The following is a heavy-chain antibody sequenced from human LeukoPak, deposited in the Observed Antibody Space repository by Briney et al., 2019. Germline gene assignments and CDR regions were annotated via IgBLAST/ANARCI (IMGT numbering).Heavy chain of an antibody. CDR2: INPNSGGT. CDR3: ARDRGTGTTGLYYFDY. D-gene: IGHD1-1*01. CDR1: GYTFTSYG. J-gene: IGHJ4*02. Sequence: ASVKVSCKASGYTFTSYGISWVRQAPGQGLEWMGWINPNSGGTNYAQKFQGRVTMTRDTSISTAYMELSRLRSDDTAVYYCARDRGTGTTGLYYFDYWGQGTLVTVSS. V-gene: IGHV1-2*02.